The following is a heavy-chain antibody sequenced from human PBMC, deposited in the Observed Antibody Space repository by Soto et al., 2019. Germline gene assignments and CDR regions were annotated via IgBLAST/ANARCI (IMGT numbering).Heavy chain of an antibody. CDR3: ARSQGSSTSLEIYYYYYYGMDV. J-gene: IGHJ6*02. CDR2: IIPISDTT. V-gene: IGHV1-69*13. CDR1: GGTFSSYA. Sequence: SVKVSWKASGGTFSSYAISWVRQAPGQGLEWMGGIIPISDTTNYAQKFQGRVTITADESTSTAYMELSSLRSEDTAVYYCARSQGSSTSLEIYYYYYYGMDVWCQGTTVTVSS. D-gene: IGHD2-2*01.